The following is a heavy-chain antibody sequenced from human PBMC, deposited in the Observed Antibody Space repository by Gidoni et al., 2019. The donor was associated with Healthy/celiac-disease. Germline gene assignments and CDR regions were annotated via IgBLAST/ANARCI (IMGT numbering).Heavy chain of an antibody. V-gene: IGHV4-34*01. CDR2: INHSGST. CDR1: GGSFSGYY. D-gene: IGHD3-10*01. J-gene: IGHJ5*02. CDR3: ARGVLLWFGEPRPFDP. Sequence: QVQLQQWGAGVLKPSETLSLTCAVYGGSFSGYYWSWIRQPPGKGLEWIGEINHSGSTNYNPSLKSRVTISVDTSKNQFSLKLSSVTAADTAVYYCARGVLLWFGEPRPFDPWGQGTLVTVSS.